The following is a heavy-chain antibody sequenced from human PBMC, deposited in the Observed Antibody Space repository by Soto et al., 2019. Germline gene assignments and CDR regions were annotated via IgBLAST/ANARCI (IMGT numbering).Heavy chain of an antibody. CDR1: GFSFSGHT. V-gene: IGHV3-23*01. Sequence: EVQLLESGGGLVQPGGSLRLSCAASGFSFSGHTMSWVRQAPGKGLEWVSAISGSGGSPSYADSVQGRFTISRDNPKNTLYLQMSSLRVEDTAIYYCAKARCTSNTCYVPDHRGQGTLVTVSS. D-gene: IGHD2-15*01. CDR3: AKARCTSNTCYVPDH. J-gene: IGHJ5*02. CDR2: ISGSGGSP.